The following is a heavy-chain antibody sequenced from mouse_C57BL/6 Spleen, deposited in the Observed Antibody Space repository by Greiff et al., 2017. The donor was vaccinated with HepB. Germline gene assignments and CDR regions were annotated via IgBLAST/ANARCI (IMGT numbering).Heavy chain of an antibody. V-gene: IGHV1-55*01. CDR1: GYTFPSYW. J-gene: IGHJ3*01. D-gene: IGHD2-2*01. CDR2: LYPGSGST. CDR3: ALYYGYDGAWFAY. Sequence: VQLQQPGAELVKPGASVKISCKASGYTFPSYWITWVKQRPGQGLEWIGDLYPGSGSTNYNEKFKSKATLTVDTSSSTSYMQLSSLTSEDSAVYYCALYYGYDGAWFAYWGQGTLVTVSA.